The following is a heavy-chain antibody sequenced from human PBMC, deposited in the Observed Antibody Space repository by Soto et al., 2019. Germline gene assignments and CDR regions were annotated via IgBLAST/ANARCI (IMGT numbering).Heavy chain of an antibody. CDR2: INHSGSN. J-gene: IGHJ3*02. V-gene: IGHV4-34*01. CDR3: ARGGSNDWQVAFDI. CDR1: GGSFSTYY. Sequence: SETLSLTCVVSGGSFSTYYYNWIRQSPGKGLEWIGEINHSGSNNYSPSLKSRVTMSLDTSKNQFSLKLTSVTAADTAVYYCARGGSNDWQVAFDIWGQGTMLTVSS. D-gene: IGHD3-9*01.